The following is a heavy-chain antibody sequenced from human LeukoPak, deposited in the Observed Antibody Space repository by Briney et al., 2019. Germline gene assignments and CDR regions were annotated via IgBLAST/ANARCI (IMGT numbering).Heavy chain of an antibody. CDR2: FYYSGST. J-gene: IGHJ3*02. D-gene: IGHD1-1*01. V-gene: IGHV4-59*01. Sequence: PSETLSLTCTVSGGSIRSYYWSWLRQPPGKGLEWIGYFYYSGSTNHNPSLKSRVTMSIDTSKHQFSLKLSSVTAADTALYYCAGTGVKSWAFDIWGQGTMVTVSS. CDR3: AGTGVKSWAFDI. CDR1: GGSIRSYY.